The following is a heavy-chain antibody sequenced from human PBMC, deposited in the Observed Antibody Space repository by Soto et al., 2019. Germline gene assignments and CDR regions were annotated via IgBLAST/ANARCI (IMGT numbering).Heavy chain of an antibody. CDR1: GFTFSSYA. Sequence: EVQLVESGGGLVQPGGSLRLSCSASGFTFSSYAMHWVRQAPGKGLEYVSAISSNGGSTYYADSVKGRFTISRDNSKNTLYLQMSSLRAEDTAVYYCVKGEQQLVQYYYYGMDVWGQGTTVTVSS. D-gene: IGHD6-13*01. V-gene: IGHV3-64D*08. CDR3: VKGEQQLVQYYYYGMDV. J-gene: IGHJ6*02. CDR2: ISSNGGST.